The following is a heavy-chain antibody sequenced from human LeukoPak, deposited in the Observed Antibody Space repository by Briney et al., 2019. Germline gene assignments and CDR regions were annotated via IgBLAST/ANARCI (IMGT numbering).Heavy chain of an antibody. Sequence: ASVKLSCETSGYTFTDYYVHWVRQAPGQGLEWMGWISAYNGNTNYAQKLQDRVTMTTDTSTSTAYMELRSLRSDDTAVYYCARFSWHYYFDYWGQGTLVTVSS. V-gene: IGHV1-18*01. D-gene: IGHD6-13*01. CDR2: ISAYNGNT. CDR1: GYTFTDYY. J-gene: IGHJ4*02. CDR3: ARFSWHYYFDY.